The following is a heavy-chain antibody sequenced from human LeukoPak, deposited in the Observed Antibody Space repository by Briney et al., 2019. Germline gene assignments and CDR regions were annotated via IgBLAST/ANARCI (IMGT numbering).Heavy chain of an antibody. D-gene: IGHD6-19*01. CDR3: ARDGEKQWLGPFDY. Sequence: GGSLRLSCAASGFTFSSYAMHWVRQAPGKGLEWVAVISYDGSNKYYADSVKGRFTISRDNSKNTLYLQMNSLRAEDTAVYYCARDGEKQWLGPFDYWGQGTLVTVSS. J-gene: IGHJ4*02. V-gene: IGHV3-30*04. CDR2: ISYDGSNK. CDR1: GFTFSSYA.